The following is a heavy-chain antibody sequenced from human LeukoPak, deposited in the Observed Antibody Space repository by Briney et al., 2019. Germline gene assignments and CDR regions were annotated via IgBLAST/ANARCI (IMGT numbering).Heavy chain of an antibody. Sequence: SETLSLACTVSGGSLSSYYWSWIRQPPGKGLEWIGYIYYSGSAKYNPSLKSRVTISVDRSKNQLSLKLSSVTAADTAVYYCARGGDLAYFDYWGQGTLVTVSS. CDR3: ARGGDLAYFDY. D-gene: IGHD3-16*01. CDR1: GGSLSSYY. V-gene: IGHV4-59*12. CDR2: IYYSGSA. J-gene: IGHJ4*02.